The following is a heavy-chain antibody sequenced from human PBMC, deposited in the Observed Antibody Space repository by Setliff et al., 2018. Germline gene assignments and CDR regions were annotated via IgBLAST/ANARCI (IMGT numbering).Heavy chain of an antibody. CDR1: GYTFTSYY. CDR3: GRGGGGPDSSGYFEYSQH. CDR2: INPSGGST. V-gene: IGHV1-46*01. J-gene: IGHJ1*01. D-gene: IGHD3-22*01. Sequence: RASVKVSCKASGYTFTSYYMHWVRQAPGQGLEWMGIINPSGGSTSYAQKFQGRVTMTRDTSTSTAYMELSSLSSEDTAVYYCGRGGGGPDSSGYFEYSQHWGQGTLVTVSS.